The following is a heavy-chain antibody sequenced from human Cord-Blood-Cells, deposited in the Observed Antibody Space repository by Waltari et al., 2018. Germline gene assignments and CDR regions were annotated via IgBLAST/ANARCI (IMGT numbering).Heavy chain of an antibody. D-gene: IGHD3-10*01. CDR1: GFTFSSYW. V-gene: IGHV3-7*01. Sequence: EVQLVESGGGLVQPGGSLRLSCAASGFTFSSYWLSWACQAPGKGLEWVANIKQDGSEKYYVDSVKGRFTISRDNAKNSLYLQMNSLRAEDTAVYYCASHYYGSGSYYNHWGQGTLVTVSS. CDR2: IKQDGSEK. J-gene: IGHJ5*02. CDR3: ASHYYGSGSYYNH.